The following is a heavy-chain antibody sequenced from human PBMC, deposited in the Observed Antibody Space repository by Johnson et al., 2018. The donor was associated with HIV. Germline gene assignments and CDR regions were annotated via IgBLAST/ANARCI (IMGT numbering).Heavy chain of an antibody. D-gene: IGHD3-22*01. CDR2: VWYDGSNK. Sequence: QVQLVESGGGLVQPGGSLRLSCAASGFTFSGYAMHWVRQAPGKGLEWVAVVWYDGSNKYYADSVTGRFTISRDNSKNTLYLQMNSLRAEDTAVYYCANPLPVDYYDRSEDAFDIWGQGTMVTVSS. J-gene: IGHJ3*02. V-gene: IGHV3-33*08. CDR3: ANPLPVDYYDRSEDAFDI. CDR1: GFTFSGYA.